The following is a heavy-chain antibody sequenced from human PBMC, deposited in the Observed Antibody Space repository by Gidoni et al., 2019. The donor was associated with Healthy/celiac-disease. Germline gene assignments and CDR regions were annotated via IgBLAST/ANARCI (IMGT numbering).Heavy chain of an antibody. CDR2: IYYSWST. CDR1: GGSISSSSYY. V-gene: IGHV4-39*01. Sequence: QLQLQESGPGLVKPSETLSLTCTVSGGSISSSSYYWGWIRQPPGKGLEWIGSIYYSWSTYYTPSLKSRVTISVDTSKNQFSLKLSSVTAADTAVYYCARHYYDSSGYYSWFDPWGQGTLVTVSS. J-gene: IGHJ5*02. D-gene: IGHD3-22*01. CDR3: ARHYYDSSGYYSWFDP.